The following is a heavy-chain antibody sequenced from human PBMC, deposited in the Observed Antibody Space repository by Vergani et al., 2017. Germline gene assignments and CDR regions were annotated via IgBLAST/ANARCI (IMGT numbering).Heavy chain of an antibody. Sequence: QVQLQESGPGLVRPSETLSLTCTVSGGSLSGYYWNWIRQTPGEGLEWIGYVYYTGSTTYNPSLKSRVTISVDTSNNQFSLRMTSLTAADTAIYYCAIDRDLYCRSTTSCHNWFDPWGQGSLVTVSS. CDR3: AIDRDLYCRSTTSCHNWFDP. D-gene: IGHD2/OR15-2a*01. J-gene: IGHJ5*02. V-gene: IGHV4-59*01. CDR2: VYYTGST. CDR1: GGSLSGYY.